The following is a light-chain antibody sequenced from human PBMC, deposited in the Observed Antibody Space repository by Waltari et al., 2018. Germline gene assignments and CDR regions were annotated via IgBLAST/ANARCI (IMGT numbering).Light chain of an antibody. CDR1: QSVGRA. J-gene: IGKJ1*01. CDR3: QHYVRLPVT. V-gene: IGKV3-20*01. Sequence: VLTQPPGTLSLSPGERATLSCRASQSVGRALAWYQQKPGQAPRLLIYDASIRATGVPDRFSGSGSGTDFSLTISRLESGDVAVYYCQHYVRLPVTFGQGTKVE. CDR2: DAS.